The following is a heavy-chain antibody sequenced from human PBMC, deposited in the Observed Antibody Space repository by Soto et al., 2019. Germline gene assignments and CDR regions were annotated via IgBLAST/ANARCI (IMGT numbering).Heavy chain of an antibody. J-gene: IGHJ4*02. CDR3: AKRATGTCFDY. V-gene: IGHV3-23*01. D-gene: IGHD1-1*01. CDR1: GFTFSSYA. Sequence: EVLLLESGGGLVQPGGSLRLSCAASGFTFSSYAMSWARRAPGKGLEWVSVISGSGDSTYYADSVKGRFTITSDNSKNPLYLQMNSLRAEETAVYYCAKRATGTCFDYWGQGTLVTVSS. CDR2: ISGSGDST.